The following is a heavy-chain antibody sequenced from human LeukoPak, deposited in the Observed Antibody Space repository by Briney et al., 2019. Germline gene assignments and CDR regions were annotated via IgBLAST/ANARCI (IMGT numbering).Heavy chain of an antibody. D-gene: IGHD3-16*02. CDR3: ARVGRIMITFGGVIVPHNWFDP. CDR1: GGSISNYY. V-gene: IGHV4-59*01. CDR2: IYYTGST. J-gene: IGHJ5*02. Sequence: KTSETLSLTCTVSGGSISNYYWNWIRQPPGKGLEWIGYIYYTGSTNYNPSLKSRVTMSVDTSKNQFSLNLKSVTPEDTAVYYCARVGRIMITFGGVIVPHNWFDPWGQGTLVTVSS.